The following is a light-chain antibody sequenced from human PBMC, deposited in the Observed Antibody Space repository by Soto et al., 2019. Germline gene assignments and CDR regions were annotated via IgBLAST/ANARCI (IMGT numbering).Light chain of an antibody. CDR1: SSDVGDYDY. J-gene: IGLJ3*02. Sequence: QSALTQPASVSGSLGQSITISCTGTSSDVGDYDYVSWYQQHPGEAPKLLISEVSNRPSGVSNRFSGSKSGNTASLTISRLQAEDEADYYCAAWDDSLNGWVFGGGTQLTVL. CDR3: AAWDDSLNGWV. V-gene: IGLV2-14*01. CDR2: EVS.